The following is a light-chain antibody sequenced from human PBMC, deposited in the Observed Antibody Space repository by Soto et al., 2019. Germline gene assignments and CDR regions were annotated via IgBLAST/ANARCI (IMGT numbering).Light chain of an antibody. CDR2: GNT. CDR1: SSNIGAGYD. CDR3: SSYTSSSTLYV. Sequence: QAVVTQPPSVSGAPGQRVTISCTGSSSNIGAGYDVHWYQQLPGTAPKLLIYGNTNRPSGVPDRFSGSRSGTSASLAITGLQAEDDGDYYCSSYTSSSTLYVFGTGTQLTVL. V-gene: IGLV1-40*01. J-gene: IGLJ1*01.